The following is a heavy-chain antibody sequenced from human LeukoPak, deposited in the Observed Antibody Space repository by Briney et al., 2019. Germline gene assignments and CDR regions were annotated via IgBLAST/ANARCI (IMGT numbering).Heavy chain of an antibody. CDR3: ARVVDTAMVIYYYYYGMDV. Sequence: PGRSLRLSCAASGFTFSSYAMHWVRQAPGKGLEWVAVISYDGSNKYYADSVMGRFTISRYNSKITLYLQMNSLRAEDTAVYYCARVVDTAMVIYYYYYGMDVWGQGTTVTVSS. V-gene: IGHV3-30-3*01. CDR2: ISYDGSNK. D-gene: IGHD5-18*01. J-gene: IGHJ6*02. CDR1: GFTFSSYA.